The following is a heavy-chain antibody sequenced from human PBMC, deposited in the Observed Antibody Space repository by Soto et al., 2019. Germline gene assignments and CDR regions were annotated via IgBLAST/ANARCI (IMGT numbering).Heavy chain of an antibody. J-gene: IGHJ5*02. Sequence: SETLSLTCAVAGGSISSSTWWSGVRQPPGKGLEWVGEIYHSGSTNYNPSLKSRVTISVDKSKNQFSLKLSSVTAADTAVYYCARKPTYYYGSGSYNWFDPWGQGTLVTVSS. D-gene: IGHD3-10*01. CDR1: GGSISSSTW. CDR2: IYHSGST. CDR3: ARKPTYYYGSGSYNWFDP. V-gene: IGHV4-4*02.